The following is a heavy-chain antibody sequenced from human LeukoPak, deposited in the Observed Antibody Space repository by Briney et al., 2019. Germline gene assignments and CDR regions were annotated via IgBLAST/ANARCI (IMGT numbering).Heavy chain of an antibody. J-gene: IGHJ3*02. Sequence: ASVKVSCKASGYTFTGYYMHWVRQAPGQGLEWMGRINPNSGGTNYAQKFQGRVTMTRDTSISTAYMELSRLRSDDTAVYYCARSRVDTAMVANDAFDIWGQGTMVTVSS. CDR2: INPNSGGT. CDR1: GYTFTGYY. D-gene: IGHD5-18*01. CDR3: ARSRVDTAMVANDAFDI. V-gene: IGHV1-2*06.